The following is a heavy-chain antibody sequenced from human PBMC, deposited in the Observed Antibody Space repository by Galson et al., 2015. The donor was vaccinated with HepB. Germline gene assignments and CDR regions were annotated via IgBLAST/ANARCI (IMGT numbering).Heavy chain of an antibody. CDR3: ARDQILGQHYYYYGMDV. J-gene: IGHJ6*02. V-gene: IGHV3-30-3*01. D-gene: IGHD3-3*01. CDR2: ISYDGSNK. Sequence: SLRLSCAASGFTFSSYAMHWVRQAPGKGLEWVAVISYDGSNKYYADSVKGRFTISRDNSKNTLYLQMNSLRAEDTAVYYCARDQILGQHYYYYGMDVWGQGTTVTVSS. CDR1: GFTFSSYA.